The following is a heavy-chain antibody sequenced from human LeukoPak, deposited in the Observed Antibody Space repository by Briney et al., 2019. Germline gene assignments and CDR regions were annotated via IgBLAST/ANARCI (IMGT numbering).Heavy chain of an antibody. J-gene: IGHJ4*02. CDR2: VYYTGST. V-gene: IGHV4-59*08. CDR1: GGSVSNYY. Sequence: SETLSLTCSVSGGSVSNYYWSWIRQPPGQGLEWIGYVYYTGSTNYNPSLKSRVTMFEDKSKNQFSLRLYSVTVADTAVYYCARHFAYSSSSYFDYWGQGSLVTVSS. D-gene: IGHD6-6*01. CDR3: ARHFAYSSSSYFDY.